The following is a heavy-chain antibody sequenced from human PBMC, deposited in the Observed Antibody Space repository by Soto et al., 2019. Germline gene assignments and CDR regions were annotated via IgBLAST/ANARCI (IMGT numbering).Heavy chain of an antibody. V-gene: IGHV3-9*01. CDR2: ISWNSGSI. D-gene: IGHD6-19*01. CDR3: AKDSPHSSGWLD. J-gene: IGHJ4*02. Sequence: SLRLSCAASGSTFDDYAMHWVRQAPGKGLEWVSGISWNSGSIGYADSVKGRFTISRDNAKNSLYLQMNSLRAEDTALYYCAKDSPHSSGWLDWGQGTLVTVSS. CDR1: GSTFDDYA.